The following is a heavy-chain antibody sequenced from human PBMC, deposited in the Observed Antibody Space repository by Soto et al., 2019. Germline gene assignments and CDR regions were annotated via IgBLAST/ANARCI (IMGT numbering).Heavy chain of an antibody. V-gene: IGHV1-8*01. D-gene: IGHD3-3*01. J-gene: IGHJ4*02. CDR1: GYTFTSYD. CDR2: MNPNSGNT. Sequence: QVQLVQSGAEVKKPGASVKVSCKASGYTFTSYDINWVRQATGQGLEWMGWMNPNSGNTGYAQKFQGRVTMTSNTSISTAYMELSSLRSEDTAVYYCARVQPTVNYDCWSGTPSSFDYWGQGTLVPVSS. CDR3: ARVQPTVNYDCWSGTPSSFDY.